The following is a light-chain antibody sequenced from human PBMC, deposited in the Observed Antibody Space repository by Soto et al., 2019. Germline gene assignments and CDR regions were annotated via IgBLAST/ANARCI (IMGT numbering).Light chain of an antibody. CDR3: QNYGSSPPVT. V-gene: IGKV3-20*01. CDR2: GAS. CDR1: QSVRSSY. J-gene: IGKJ1*01. Sequence: EIVLTQSPGTLALSPGERATLSCRASQSVRSSYLAWYQQKPGQAPRLLIYGASNRATGIPDRFSGSGSGTDFTLTIRRLAPEDFAVYYCQNYGSSPPVTFGQGTKVDIK.